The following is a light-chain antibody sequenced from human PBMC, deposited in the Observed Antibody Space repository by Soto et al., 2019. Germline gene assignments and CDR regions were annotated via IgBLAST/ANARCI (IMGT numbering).Light chain of an antibody. CDR3: QQRSNWPWT. Sequence: EIVLTQSPATLSLSPGERATLSCRASESVSTFLAWYQQKPGQAPRLLIYEASSRATGIPARFSGGGSGTVFTLTISRLKPEDFAVYYCQQRSNWPWTFGQGTKVEI. V-gene: IGKV3-11*01. J-gene: IGKJ1*01. CDR1: ESVSTF. CDR2: EAS.